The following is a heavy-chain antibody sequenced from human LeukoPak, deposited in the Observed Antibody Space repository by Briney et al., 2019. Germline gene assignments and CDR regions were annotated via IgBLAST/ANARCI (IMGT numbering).Heavy chain of an antibody. V-gene: IGHV3-74*03. CDR1: GFTFSGYW. CDR2: VNSDGYSI. CDR3: TRAGYSSGFDS. D-gene: IGHD6-19*01. J-gene: IGHJ5*01. Sequence: GGSLRLSCAASGFTFSGYWMHWVRQAPGKGLVWVSRVNSDGYSITYADSVKGRFTISRDNAKNTLYLQMNSLIAEDTAVYFCTRAGYSSGFDSWGQGTLVTVSS.